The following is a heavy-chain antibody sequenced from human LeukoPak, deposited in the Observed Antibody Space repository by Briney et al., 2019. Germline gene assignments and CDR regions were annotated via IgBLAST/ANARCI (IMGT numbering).Heavy chain of an antibody. CDR3: AELGITMIGGV. CDR1: GFTFSSDW. Sequence: PGGSLRLSCAVSGFTFSSDWMIWVRQAPGKGLEWVSYISSSGSTIYYADSVKGRFTISRDNAKNSLYLQMNSLRAEDTAVYYCAELGITMIGGVWGKGTTVTISS. V-gene: IGHV3-48*03. J-gene: IGHJ6*04. D-gene: IGHD3-10*02. CDR2: ISSSGSTI.